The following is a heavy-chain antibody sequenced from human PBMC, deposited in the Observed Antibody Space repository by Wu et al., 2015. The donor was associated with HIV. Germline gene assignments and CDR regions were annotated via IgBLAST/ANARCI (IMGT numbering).Heavy chain of an antibody. D-gene: IGHD2-15*01. V-gene: IGHV1-69*13. CDR2: IIPIFGTA. Sequence: QVQLVQSGAEVKKPGSSVKVSCKASGGTFSSYAISWVRQAPGQGLEWMGRIIPIFGTANYAQKFQGRVTITADESTSTAYMELSSLRSEDTAVYYCARAFHCSGGSCYLGAFDIWGQGTMVTVSS. CDR1: GGTFSSYA. CDR3: ARAFHCSGGSCYLGAFDI. J-gene: IGHJ3*02.